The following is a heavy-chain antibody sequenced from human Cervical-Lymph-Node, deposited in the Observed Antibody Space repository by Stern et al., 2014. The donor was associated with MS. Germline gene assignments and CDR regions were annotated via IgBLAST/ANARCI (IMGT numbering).Heavy chain of an antibody. J-gene: IGHJ2*01. Sequence: EVQLVESGTEVKKPGESLKISCKGSGYDFTTDWIGWVRQTPGKGLEWMGNVYPGDSDTRYNPSFEGQVTMSADKSISTAYLQWSSLKASDTAMYFCARRKWGSTLHRYFDLWGRGTLVIVSS. CDR2: VYPGDSDT. V-gene: IGHV5-51*01. CDR3: ARRKWGSTLHRYFDL. D-gene: IGHD2/OR15-2a*01. CDR1: GYDFTTDW.